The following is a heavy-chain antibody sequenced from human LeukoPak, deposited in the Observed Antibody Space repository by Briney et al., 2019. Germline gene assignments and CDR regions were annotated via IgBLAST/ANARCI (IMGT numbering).Heavy chain of an antibody. J-gene: IGHJ5*02. CDR3: ARDLKHIVVVTAISWFDP. CDR2: INPSGGST. V-gene: IGHV1-46*01. D-gene: IGHD2-21*02. CDR1: GYTFTSYY. Sequence: ASVKVSCKASGYTFTSYYMHWVRQAPGQGLEWMGIINPSGGSTSYAQKFQGRVTVTRDTSTSTVYMELSSLRSEDTAVYYCARDLKHIVVVTAISWFDPWGQGTLVTVSS.